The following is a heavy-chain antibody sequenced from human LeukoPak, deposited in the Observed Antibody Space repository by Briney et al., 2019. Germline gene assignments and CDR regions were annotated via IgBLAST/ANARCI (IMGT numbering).Heavy chain of an antibody. D-gene: IGHD3-22*01. Sequence: GGSLRLSCAASGFTFSSYWMSWVRQAPGKGLEWVANIKQDGSEKYYVDSVKGRFTISRDNAKNSLYLQMNSLRAEDTAVYYCARDRDYYDSSGYYWAFDYWGQGTTVTVSS. CDR3: ARDRDYYDSSGYYWAFDY. V-gene: IGHV3-7*01. J-gene: IGHJ4*03. CDR2: IKQDGSEK. CDR1: GFTFSSYW.